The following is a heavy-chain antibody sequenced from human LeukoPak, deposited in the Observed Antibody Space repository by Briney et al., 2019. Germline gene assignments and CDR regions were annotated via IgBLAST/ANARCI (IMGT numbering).Heavy chain of an antibody. J-gene: IGHJ4*02. D-gene: IGHD3-10*01. CDR3: ARSRNYYRVYFDN. CDR1: GYTFSSFY. V-gene: IGHV1-46*01. Sequence: ASVKVSCKASGYTFSSFYLHWVRQAPGQVLEWMGIITPNTGDTTYAPKFQDRLIMTRDRSTRTVYMELHSLRSEDTAVYYCARSRNYYRVYFDNWGQGTLVPVSS. CDR2: ITPNTGDT.